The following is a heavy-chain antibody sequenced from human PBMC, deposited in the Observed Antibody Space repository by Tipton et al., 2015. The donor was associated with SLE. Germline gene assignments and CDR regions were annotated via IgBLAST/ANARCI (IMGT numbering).Heavy chain of an antibody. CDR2: IRYDGSNK. CDR1: GFTFSSYG. J-gene: IGHJ4*02. D-gene: IGHD2-21*01. V-gene: IGHV3-30*02. CDR3: ARNGGGDCSDFDY. Sequence: GSLRLSCAASGFTFSSYGMHWVRQAPGKGLEWVAFIRYDGSNKYYADSVKGRFTISRDNAKNTLYLQMNSLRAEDTAVYYCARNGGGDCSDFDYWGQGTLVTVSS.